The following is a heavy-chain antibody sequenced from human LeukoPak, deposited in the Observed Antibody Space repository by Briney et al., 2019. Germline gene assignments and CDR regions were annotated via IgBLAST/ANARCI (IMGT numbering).Heavy chain of an antibody. CDR1: GFTFSSYE. D-gene: IGHD1-7*01. V-gene: IGHV3-48*03. Sequence: GGSLRLSCAASGFTFSSYEMNWVRQAPGKGLEWVSYISSSGSTIYYADSVKGRFAISRDNAKNSLFLQMDSLRVDDTAVYYVGKEVSGRTNYMAVWGKGPRSPSP. CDR3: GKEVSGRTNYMAV. J-gene: IGHJ6*03. CDR2: ISSSGSTI.